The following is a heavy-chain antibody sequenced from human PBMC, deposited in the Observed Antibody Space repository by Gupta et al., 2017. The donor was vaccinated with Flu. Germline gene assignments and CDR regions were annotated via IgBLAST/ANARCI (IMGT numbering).Heavy chain of an antibody. D-gene: IGHD1-1*01. V-gene: IGHV3-13*01. CDR3: ETHRTATPGYGLGV. CDR1: GFTFSYYD. Sequence: EAQIFTSGGDLVPLGGSLRLSCVTSGFTFSYYDIHWVRQVPGNGLQWVATIDTSGGTDYTDSGKGRVTTSIDTSKKSSSLQMTTLPAADTAVYYCETHRTATPGYGLGVGGTRPTVT. CDR2: IDTSGGT. J-gene: IGHJ6*01.